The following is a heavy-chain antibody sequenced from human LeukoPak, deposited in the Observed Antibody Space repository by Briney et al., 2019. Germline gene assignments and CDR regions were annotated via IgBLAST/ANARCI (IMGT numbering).Heavy chain of an antibody. CDR2: MNPNSGNT. CDR1: GYTFTSYD. V-gene: IGHV1-8*03. Sequence: ASVKVSCKASGYTFTSYDINWVRQATGQGLEWMGWMNPNSGNTGYAQKFQGRVTITRNTSISTAYMELSSLRSEDTAVYYCARAGALYCSGGSCYEAFDIWGHGTMVTVSS. J-gene: IGHJ3*02. D-gene: IGHD2-15*01. CDR3: ARAGALYCSGGSCYEAFDI.